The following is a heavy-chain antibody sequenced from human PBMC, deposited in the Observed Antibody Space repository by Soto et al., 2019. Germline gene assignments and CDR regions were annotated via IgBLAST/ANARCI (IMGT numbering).Heavy chain of an antibody. CDR3: ARRSNPYYYGSGSYYKNNWFDP. Sequence: RSETLSLTCAVYGGSFSGYYWSWIRQPPGKGLEWIGEINHSGSTNYNPSLKSRVTISVDTSKNQFSLKLSSVTAADTAVYYCARRSNPYYYGSGSYYKNNWFDPWGQGTLVTVSS. J-gene: IGHJ5*02. V-gene: IGHV4-34*01. CDR1: GGSFSGYY. CDR2: INHSGST. D-gene: IGHD3-10*01.